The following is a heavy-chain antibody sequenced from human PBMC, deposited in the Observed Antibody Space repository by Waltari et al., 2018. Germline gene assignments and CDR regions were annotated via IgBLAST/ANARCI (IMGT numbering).Heavy chain of an antibody. CDR2: INPSGGST. CDR1: GYTFTSYY. V-gene: IGHV1-46*01. D-gene: IGHD2-2*01. Sequence: QVQLVQSGAEVKKPGASVKVSCKASGYTFTSYYMHWVRQAPGQGLEWMGIINPSGGSTSYAQKFQGRVTMTRDTSTSTVYMELSSLRSEDTAVYYCARGYCSSTSCYGRFDPWGQGTLVTVSS. J-gene: IGHJ5*02. CDR3: ARGYCSSTSCYGRFDP.